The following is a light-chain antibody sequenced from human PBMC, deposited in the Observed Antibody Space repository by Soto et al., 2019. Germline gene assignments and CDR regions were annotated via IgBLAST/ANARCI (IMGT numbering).Light chain of an antibody. CDR1: QSIGNW. CDR2: KAS. CDR3: QQYNSS. V-gene: IGKV1-5*03. J-gene: IGKJ5*01. Sequence: DIQMTQSPSTLSASVGDRIAITCRASQSIGNWLAWYQQKPGKAPKLLIYKASSLESGVPSRFSGSGSGTEFTLTISSLQHDDFATYYCQQYNSSFGQGTRLEIK.